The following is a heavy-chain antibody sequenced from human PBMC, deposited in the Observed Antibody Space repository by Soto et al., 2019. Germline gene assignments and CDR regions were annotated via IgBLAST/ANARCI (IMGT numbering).Heavy chain of an antibody. Sequence: QVQLVQSGAEVKKPGSSVKVSCKASGGTFSSYAISWVRQAPGQGLEWMGGIIPIFGTANYAQKFQGRVTITPDESTSTAYMELSSLRSEDTAVYYCARGPIVLVPAAITWFDPWGQGTLVTVSS. V-gene: IGHV1-69*05. CDR2: IIPIFGTA. CDR3: ARGPIVLVPAAITWFDP. CDR1: GGTFSSYA. J-gene: IGHJ5*02. D-gene: IGHD2-2*01.